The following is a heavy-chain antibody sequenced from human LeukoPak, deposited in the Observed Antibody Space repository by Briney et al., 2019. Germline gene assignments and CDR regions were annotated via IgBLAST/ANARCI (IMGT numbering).Heavy chain of an antibody. CDR3: AMKESLATPPGS. V-gene: IGHV3-74*01. CDR2: INTDGTYT. D-gene: IGHD2-15*01. J-gene: IGHJ5*02. Sequence: GGSLRLSCAASGFTFSKYWMLWVRQAPGKGLESVSRINTDGTYTTYADSVKGRFTVSRDNAEITLDLQMDSLRAEDTAVYYCAMKESLATPPGSWGQGIPVTASS. CDR1: GFTFSKYW.